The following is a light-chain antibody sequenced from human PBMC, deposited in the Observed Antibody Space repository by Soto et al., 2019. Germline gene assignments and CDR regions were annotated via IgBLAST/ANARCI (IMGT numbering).Light chain of an antibody. J-gene: IGKJ3*01. CDR2: GAS. CDR3: QQTYSQPFP. V-gene: IGKV1-39*01. Sequence: DIQMTQSPSFLSASIGDTVTITCRASQSIITTLNWYRQRPGQGPELLIFGASTLQSGVPSRFSGGGSGTLFPLAINIPQPEDLATFCCQQTYSQPFPFGPGTTLDFK. CDR1: QSIITT.